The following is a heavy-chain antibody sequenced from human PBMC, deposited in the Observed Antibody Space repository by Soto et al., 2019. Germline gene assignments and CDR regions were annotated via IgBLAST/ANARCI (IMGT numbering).Heavy chain of an antibody. CDR3: AKRATGTYFDY. CDR1: GFTFSNYA. D-gene: IGHD1-1*01. J-gene: IGHJ4*02. Sequence: EVQLLESGGGLVQPGGSLRLSCAASGFTFSNYAMNWVRQAPGKGLEWVSVISGSGGSTYYADTVKGRFTISRDNSKNTLYLQMNSLSAEDTAVYYCAKRATGTYFDYWGQGTLVTVSS. CDR2: ISGSGGST. V-gene: IGHV3-23*01.